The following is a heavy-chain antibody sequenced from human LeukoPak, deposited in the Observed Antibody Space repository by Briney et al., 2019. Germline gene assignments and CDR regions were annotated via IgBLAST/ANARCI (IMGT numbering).Heavy chain of an antibody. Sequence: ASVKVSCKASGYTFTSYGISWVRQAPGQGLEWMGWISAYNGHTNYAQKLQGRVTMTTDTSTSAAYMELRSLRSDDTAVYYCARAKAPYSSDWTPWGQGTLVTVSS. CDR3: ARAKAPYSSDWTP. D-gene: IGHD6-19*01. CDR2: ISAYNGHT. J-gene: IGHJ5*02. CDR1: GYTFTSYG. V-gene: IGHV1-18*01.